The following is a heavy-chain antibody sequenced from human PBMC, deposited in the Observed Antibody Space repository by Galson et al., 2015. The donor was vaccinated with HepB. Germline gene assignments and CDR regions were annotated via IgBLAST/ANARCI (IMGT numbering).Heavy chain of an antibody. J-gene: IGHJ6*03. D-gene: IGHD6-13*01. V-gene: IGHV1-3*01. CDR1: GYTFTSYA. CDR2: INAGNGNT. CDR3: ARGYHIAAAGTAHYYYMDV. Sequence: SVKVSCKASGYTFTSYAMHWVRQTPGQRLEWMGWINAGNGNTKYSQKFQGRVTITRDTSASTAYMELSSLRSEDTAVYYCARGYHIAAAGTAHYYYMDVWGKGTTVTVSS.